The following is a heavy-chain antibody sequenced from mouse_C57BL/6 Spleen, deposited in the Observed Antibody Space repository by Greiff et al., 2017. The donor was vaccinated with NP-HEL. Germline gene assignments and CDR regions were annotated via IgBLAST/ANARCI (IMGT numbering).Heavy chain of an antibody. J-gene: IGHJ3*01. CDR3: AREGYDYDETY. D-gene: IGHD2-4*01. CDR2: IHPNSGST. Sequence: QVQLQQPGAELVKPGASVKLSCKASGYTFTSYWMHWVKQRPGQGLEWIGMIHPNSGSTNYNEKFKSKATLTVDKSSSTAYMQLSSLTSEDSAVYDCAREGYDYDETYWGQGTLVTVSA. V-gene: IGHV1-64*01. CDR1: GYTFTSYW.